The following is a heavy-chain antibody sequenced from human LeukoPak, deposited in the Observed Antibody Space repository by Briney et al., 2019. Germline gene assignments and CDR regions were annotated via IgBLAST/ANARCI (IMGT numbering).Heavy chain of an antibody. CDR3: AREAGYSYGYHY. CDR1: GGSISSGSYC. Sequence: SETLSLTCTVSGGSISSGSYCWSWIRQPAGKGLEWIGHIHTSGNTNYNSSLKSRVTISVDTSKNQFSLKLSSVTAADTAVYYCAREAGYSYGYHYWGQGTLVTVSS. J-gene: IGHJ4*02. V-gene: IGHV4-61*09. D-gene: IGHD5-18*01. CDR2: IHTSGNT.